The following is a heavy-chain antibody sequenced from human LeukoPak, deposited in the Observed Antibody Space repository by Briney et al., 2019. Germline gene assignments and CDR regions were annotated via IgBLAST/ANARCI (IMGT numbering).Heavy chain of an antibody. CDR1: GYTFNNYA. D-gene: IGHD2-21*02. CDR2: ISAYNGNT. J-gene: IGHJ6*02. Sequence: ASVKVSCKASGYTFNNYAISWVRQAPGQGLEWMGWISAYNGNTNYAQNFQGRVTMTTDTSTSTVYMELRSLRSDDTAVYYCARVKIVVVTATDYYYYGMDVWGQGTTVTVSS. V-gene: IGHV1-18*01. CDR3: ARVKIVVVTATDYYYYGMDV.